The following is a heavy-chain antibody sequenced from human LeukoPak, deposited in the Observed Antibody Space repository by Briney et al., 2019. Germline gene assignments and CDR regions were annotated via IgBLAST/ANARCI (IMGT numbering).Heavy chain of an antibody. CDR2: IYYSGSA. D-gene: IGHD6-13*01. V-gene: IGHV4-59*01. CDR1: TESFSAYY. Sequence: SETLSLTCAVYTESFSAYYWSWIRQPPGKGLEWIGYIYYSGSANYHPSLKSRVTISVDTSKNRFSLRLSSVTAADTAVYYCARVTGYMVEDYFDYWGQGTLVTVSS. CDR3: ARVTGYMVEDYFDY. J-gene: IGHJ4*02.